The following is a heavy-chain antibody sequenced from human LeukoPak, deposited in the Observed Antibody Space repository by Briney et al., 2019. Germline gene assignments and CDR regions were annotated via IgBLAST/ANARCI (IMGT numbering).Heavy chain of an antibody. J-gene: IGHJ4*02. V-gene: IGHV3-7*03. D-gene: IGHD6-19*01. CDR2: INPDGTEK. Sequence: PGGSLRLSCAASGFSFSIHWMIWVRQAPGKGLEWVATINPDGTEKLYVDSVKGRFTISRDNGKNSLYLQMSSLRAEDTAVYYCVRDDRGIAVGSRGHGDQGTLVTVSS. CDR3: VRDDRGIAVGSRGH. CDR1: GFSFSIHW.